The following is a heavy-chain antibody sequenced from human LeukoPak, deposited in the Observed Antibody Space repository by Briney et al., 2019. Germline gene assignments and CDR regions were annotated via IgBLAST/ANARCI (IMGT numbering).Heavy chain of an antibody. Sequence: GGSLRLSCAASGFTFSSYAMSWVRQAPGKGLEWVSAISGSGGSTYYADSVKGQFTISRDNSKDRLYLQMNSLRPEDTAMYYCERVRGGRSWYYYGMDVWGRGTTVTVSS. D-gene: IGHD3-16*01. CDR1: GFTFSSYA. V-gene: IGHV3-23*01. CDR3: ERVRGGRSWYYYGMDV. J-gene: IGHJ6*02. CDR2: ISGSGGST.